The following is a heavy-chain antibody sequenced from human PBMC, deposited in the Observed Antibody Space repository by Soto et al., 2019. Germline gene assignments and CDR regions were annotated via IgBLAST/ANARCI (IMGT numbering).Heavy chain of an antibody. V-gene: IGHV3-23*01. D-gene: IGHD4-4*01. Sequence: PWGSLRLSCAASGVSFDTYDMSWVRQAPGKGLEWVAVISHSGAGTFYADSVKGRFTISRDNSKATLFLHMNSLRVEDTAKYYCVRQAKLTTVTANAGYYYGLDVWGQGTTVTVSS. J-gene: IGHJ6*02. CDR2: ISHSGAGT. CDR3: VRQAKLTTVTANAGYYYGLDV. CDR1: GVSFDTYD.